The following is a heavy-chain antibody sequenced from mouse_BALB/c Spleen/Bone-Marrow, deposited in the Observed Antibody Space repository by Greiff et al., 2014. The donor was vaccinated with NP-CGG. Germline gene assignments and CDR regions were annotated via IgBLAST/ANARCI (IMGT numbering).Heavy chain of an antibody. CDR2: ISPGTGSI. Sequence: QVQLQQSDAELVKPGASVKISCKASGYTFTDHAIPWVKQKPEQGLEWIGYISPGTGSIKYNEKFKDKVTLTADKSSSTAYMQLNSLTSEDSTVYFCNYYGNTFDYWGQGTTLTVSS. CDR1: GYTFTDHA. D-gene: IGHD1-1*01. J-gene: IGHJ2*01. CDR3: NYYGNTFDY. V-gene: IGHV1S53*02.